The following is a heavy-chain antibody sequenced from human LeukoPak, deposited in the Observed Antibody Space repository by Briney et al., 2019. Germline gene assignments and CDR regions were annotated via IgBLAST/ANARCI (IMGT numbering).Heavy chain of an antibody. Sequence: GSLRLSCAASGFTFSSYSMNWVRQAPGKGLEWVPSIRSSSSYIYYADSLKGRFTISRDNAKNSLYLQMNSLRAEDSAVYYCAKSESYSFDYWGQGTLVTVSS. D-gene: IGHD1-26*01. CDR1: GFTFSSYS. CDR2: IRSSSSYI. J-gene: IGHJ4*02. CDR3: AKSESYSFDY. V-gene: IGHV3-21*01.